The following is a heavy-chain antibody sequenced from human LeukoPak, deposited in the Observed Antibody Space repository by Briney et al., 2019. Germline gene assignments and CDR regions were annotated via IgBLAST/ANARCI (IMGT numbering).Heavy chain of an antibody. CDR2: INNDGSST. V-gene: IGHV3-74*01. J-gene: IGHJ3*02. Sequence: AGSLRLSCAASGFTFSNYWMHWFRQAPGKELVLVSGINNDGSSTSYTASLKGRFTISRDNAKNTMSLQMNSVRAADTAVYYCAKDKGFRADAFDIWGQGTMVTVSS. D-gene: IGHD3-10*01. CDR3: AKDKGFRADAFDI. CDR1: GFTFSNYW.